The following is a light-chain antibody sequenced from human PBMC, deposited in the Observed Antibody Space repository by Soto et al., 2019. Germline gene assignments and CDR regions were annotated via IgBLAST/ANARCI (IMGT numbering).Light chain of an antibody. CDR1: QSLLHSNGYNF. V-gene: IGKV2-28*01. Sequence: DIVMTQSPLSQPVTPGEPASISCRSSQSLLHSNGYNFLDWYLQKPGQSPQLLIYSGSNRASGVPDRFSGSGSGTDFTLKISRVEAEDVGVYYCMKTIRPPFTFGPGTKVDIK. CDR3: MKTIRPPFT. CDR2: SGS. J-gene: IGKJ3*01.